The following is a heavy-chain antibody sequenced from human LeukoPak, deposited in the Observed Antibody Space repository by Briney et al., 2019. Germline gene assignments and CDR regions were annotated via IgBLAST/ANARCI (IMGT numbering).Heavy chain of an antibody. D-gene: IGHD5-12*01. CDR3: ARDKGGRGYSGYDYLSLGYFGY. Sequence: GASVKVSCKASGYTFTGYYMHWVRQAPGQGLEWMGWINPNSGGTNYAQKFQGRVTMTRDTSISTAYMELSRLRSDDTAVYYCARDKGGRGYSGYDYLSLGYFGYWGQGTLVTVSS. J-gene: IGHJ4*02. CDR2: INPNSGGT. CDR1: GYTFTGYY. V-gene: IGHV1-2*02.